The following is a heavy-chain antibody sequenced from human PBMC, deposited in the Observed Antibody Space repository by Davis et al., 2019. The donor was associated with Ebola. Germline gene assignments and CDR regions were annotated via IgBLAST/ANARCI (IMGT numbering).Heavy chain of an antibody. V-gene: IGHV3-30*02. Sequence: GGSLRLSCAASGFTFSSYGMHWVRQAPGKGLEWVAVIWYDGSNKYYADSVKGRFTISRDNSKNTLYLQMNSLRSEDTAVYYCASLKQQLAFDYWGQGTLVTVSS. D-gene: IGHD6-13*01. J-gene: IGHJ4*02. CDR1: GFTFSSYG. CDR2: IWYDGSNK. CDR3: ASLKQQLAFDY.